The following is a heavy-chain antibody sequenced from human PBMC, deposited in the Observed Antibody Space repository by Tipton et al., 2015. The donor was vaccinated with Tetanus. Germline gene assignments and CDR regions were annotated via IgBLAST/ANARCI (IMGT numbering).Heavy chain of an antibody. Sequence: SLRLSCAASGFTFSSYGMHWVRQAPGKGLEWVAVISYDGSNKYYADSVKGRFTISRDNSKNTLYLQMNSLRAEDTAVYYCARFITGRERFPHGGPSWGYYYGMDVWGQGTTVTVSS. J-gene: IGHJ6*02. CDR1: GFTFSSYG. V-gene: IGHV3-30*03. D-gene: IGHD1-20*01. CDR3: ARFITGRERFPHGGPSWGYYYGMDV. CDR2: ISYDGSNK.